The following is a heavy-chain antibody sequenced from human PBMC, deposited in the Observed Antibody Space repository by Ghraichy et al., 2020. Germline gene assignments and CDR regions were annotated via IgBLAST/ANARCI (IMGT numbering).Heavy chain of an antibody. CDR3: TTDYTIFGEGVDA. CDR1: GFTFSNAW. J-gene: IGHJ5*02. Sequence: GGSLRLSCAASGFTFSNAWMSWVRQAPGKGLEWVGRIKSKTDGGTTDYAAPVKGRFTISRDDSKNTLYLQMNSLKTEDTAVYYCTTDYTIFGEGVDAWGQGSLVTVSS. CDR2: IKSKTDGGTT. D-gene: IGHD3-3*01. V-gene: IGHV3-15*01.